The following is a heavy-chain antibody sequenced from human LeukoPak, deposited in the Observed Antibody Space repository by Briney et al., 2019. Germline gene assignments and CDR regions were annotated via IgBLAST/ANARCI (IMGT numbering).Heavy chain of an antibody. J-gene: IGHJ4*02. V-gene: IGHV1-18*01. CDR1: GFTFTNYG. Sequence: ASVSVSCKTSGFTFTNYGISWVRQAPGQGLEWMGWISAYNGDTKYAQKFQGRVTMTTDTSTSTAFMEVRSLRSDDTAVYYCARTTSCGGDCPPDYWGQGTLVTVSS. CDR3: ARTTSCGGDCPPDY. D-gene: IGHD2-21*02. CDR2: ISAYNGDT.